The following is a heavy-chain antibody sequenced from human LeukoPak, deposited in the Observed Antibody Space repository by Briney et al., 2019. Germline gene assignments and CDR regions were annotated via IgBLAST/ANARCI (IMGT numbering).Heavy chain of an antibody. CDR1: GFNFWGTG. J-gene: IGHJ3*02. CDR2: IGGGESDT. V-gene: IGHV3-23*01. CDR3: AKDVFHWAFDI. D-gene: IGHD1-1*01. Sequence: PGGSLRLSCAVSGFNFWGTGMSWVRQAPGKGLEWLAAIGGGESDTKYTDSVMGRFTISRDISKNTLYLQMNSLRAEDTAVYFCAKDVFHWAFDIWGQGTMVTVSS.